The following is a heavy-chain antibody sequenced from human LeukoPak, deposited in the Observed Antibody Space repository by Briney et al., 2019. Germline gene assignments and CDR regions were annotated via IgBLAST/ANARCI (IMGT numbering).Heavy chain of an antibody. D-gene: IGHD2-15*01. CDR2: IYYSGST. CDR1: GGSISSSSYY. J-gene: IGHJ4*02. CDR3: ARLGGDCSGGSCYVGYFDY. V-gene: IGHV4-39*01. Sequence: SETLSLTCTVSGGSISSSSYYWGWIRQPPGKGLEWIGSIYYSGSTYYNPSLKSRVTISVDTSKNQFSLKLSSVTAADTAVYYCARLGGDCSGGSCYVGYFDYWGQGTLVTVSS.